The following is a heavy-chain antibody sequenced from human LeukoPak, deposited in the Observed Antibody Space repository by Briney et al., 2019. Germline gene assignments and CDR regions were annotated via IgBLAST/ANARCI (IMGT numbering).Heavy chain of an antibody. J-gene: IGHJ3*02. D-gene: IGHD4-17*01. CDR2: IGGSNGTT. V-gene: IGHV3-23*01. Sequence: GGSLRLSCAASRFTFNSYAMSWVRQAPGKGLEWVSVIGGSNGTTFYADSVKGRFTISRDNSKNTLYLQMNSLRAEDTAVYYCAKVRRGDYFAFDIWGQGTMVTVSS. CDR3: AKVRRGDYFAFDI. CDR1: RFTFNSYA.